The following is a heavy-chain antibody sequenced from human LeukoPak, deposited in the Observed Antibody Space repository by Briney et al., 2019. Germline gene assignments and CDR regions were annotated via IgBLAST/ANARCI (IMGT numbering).Heavy chain of an antibody. CDR2: INPGGSST. J-gene: IGHJ4*02. D-gene: IGHD1-14*01. Sequence: GGSLRLSCAASGFTFSSYWMHWVRQVPGKGLVWVSRINPGGSSTAYADSVKGRFTISRDNAKNPLYLQMDSLRAEDTAIYYCARSNQADDYWGQGTLVTVSS. CDR1: GFTFSSYW. CDR3: ARSNQADDY. V-gene: IGHV3-74*01.